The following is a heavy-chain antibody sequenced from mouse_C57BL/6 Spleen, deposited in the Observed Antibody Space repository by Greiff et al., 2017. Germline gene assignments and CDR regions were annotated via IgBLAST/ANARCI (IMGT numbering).Heavy chain of an antibody. CDR2: IYPGSGNT. CDR1: GYTFTDYY. Sequence: VQLQQPGAELVRPGASVKLSCKASGYTFTDYYINWVKQRPGQGLEWIARIYPGSGNTSYNEKFKGKATLTAEKSSSTAYMQLRSLTSEDSAVYFCATMMAYNSDSHYYAVDYWGQGTSVTVST. V-gene: IGHV1-76*01. D-gene: IGHD2-3*01. CDR3: ATMMAYNSDSHYYAVDY. J-gene: IGHJ4*01.